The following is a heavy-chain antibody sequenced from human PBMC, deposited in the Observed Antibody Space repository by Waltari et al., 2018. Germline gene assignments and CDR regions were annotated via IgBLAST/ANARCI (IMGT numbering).Heavy chain of an antibody. D-gene: IGHD5-12*01. V-gene: IGHV5-10-1*03. J-gene: IGHJ4*01. CDR2: INPSTSAT. Sequence: EVQLVQSGAEVKKRGESLRTSCKGSGYDFITYWIIWVRQRPGEGLEWMGRINPSTSATKYSPSFQGLVTMSADMSSSTAYLQWGSLRASDTAVYYCARHKPGVTTGYDSDYWRHGTLVTVSS. CDR1: GYDFITYW. CDR3: ARHKPGVTTGYDSDY.